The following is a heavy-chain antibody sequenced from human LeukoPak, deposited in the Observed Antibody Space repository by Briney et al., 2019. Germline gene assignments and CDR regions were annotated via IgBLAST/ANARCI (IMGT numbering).Heavy chain of an antibody. CDR3: ARGDVGYYDSSGYYFDY. Sequence: SETLSLTCTVSGGSISSSRYYWGWIRQPPGKGLEWIGSIDYSGSTYYNPSLKSRVTISVDTSKNQFSLKLSSVTATDTAVYYCARGDVGYYDSSGYYFDYWGQGTLVTVSS. D-gene: IGHD3-22*01. CDR1: GGSISSSRYY. V-gene: IGHV4-39*07. J-gene: IGHJ4*02. CDR2: IDYSGST.